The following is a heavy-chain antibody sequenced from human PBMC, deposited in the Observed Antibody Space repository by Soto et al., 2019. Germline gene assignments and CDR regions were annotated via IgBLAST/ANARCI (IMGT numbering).Heavy chain of an antibody. CDR2: ISPHKGDT. CDR3: ARDLDGSGSYYTNY. CDR1: GYTFSSIG. D-gene: IGHD3-10*01. J-gene: IGHJ4*02. V-gene: IGHV1-18*01. Sequence: QVQLVQSGAEVKKPGASVTVSCRTSGYTFSSIGISWVRQAPGRGLEWMGWISPHKGDTYYAQRLQGRVTMTTDTSTSTAYMELRSLRFDDTAVYFCARDLDGSGSYYTNYWGQGTLVTVSS.